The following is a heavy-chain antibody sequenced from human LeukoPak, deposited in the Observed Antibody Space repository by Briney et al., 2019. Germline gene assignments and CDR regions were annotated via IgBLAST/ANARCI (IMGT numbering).Heavy chain of an antibody. CDR2: INHSGSI. Sequence: SETLSLTCAVYGGSFSGYYWSWIRQPPGKGLEWIGEINHSGSINYNPSLKSRVTISVDTYKNQFSLKLSSVTAADTAVYYCARGRSYRIAAAGTGYFDYWGQGTLVTVSS. J-gene: IGHJ4*02. D-gene: IGHD6-13*01. CDR3: ARGRSYRIAAAGTGYFDY. CDR1: GGSFSGYY. V-gene: IGHV4-34*01.